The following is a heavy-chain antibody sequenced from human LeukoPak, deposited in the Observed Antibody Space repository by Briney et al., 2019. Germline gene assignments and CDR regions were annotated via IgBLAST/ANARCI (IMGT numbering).Heavy chain of an antibody. J-gene: IGHJ6*02. D-gene: IGHD4-17*01. CDR1: GFTVSSNY. CDR2: IYSGGST. Sequence: GGSLRLSCAASGFTVSSNYMGWFRQAPGKGLEWVSFIYSGGSTYYADSVKGRFTISRDNSKNTLYLQMNSLRAEDTAVYYCARGRGTVYGMDVWGQGTTVTVSS. V-gene: IGHV3-66*02. CDR3: ARGRGTVYGMDV.